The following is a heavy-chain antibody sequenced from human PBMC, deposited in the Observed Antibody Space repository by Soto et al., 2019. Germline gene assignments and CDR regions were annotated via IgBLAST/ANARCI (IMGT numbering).Heavy chain of an antibody. CDR2: ISGSGGST. V-gene: IGHV3-23*01. Sequence: PGGSLRLSCAASGFTFRSYAMSWVRQTPGKGLEWVSAISGSGGSTYYADSVNGRFTISRDNSKNTLYLQMKSLRAEDTAVYYCAKDRAKQQWLPYCYYGMDVWGQGSTVTVTS. CDR3: AKDRAKQQWLPYCYYGMDV. D-gene: IGHD6-19*01. J-gene: IGHJ6*02. CDR1: GFTFRSYA.